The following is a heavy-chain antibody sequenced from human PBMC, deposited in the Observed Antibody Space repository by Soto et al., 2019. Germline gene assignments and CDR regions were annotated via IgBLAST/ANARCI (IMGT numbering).Heavy chain of an antibody. J-gene: IGHJ4*02. CDR3: ARARTYYDFWSGYHIGRYFDY. CDR1: GGSFSGYY. CDR2: INHSGST. D-gene: IGHD3-3*01. Sequence: SETLSLTCAVYGGSFSGYYWSWIRQPPGKGLEWIGEINHSGSTNYNPSLKSRVTISVDTSKNQFSLKLSSVTAADTVVYYCARARTYYDFWSGYHIGRYFDYWGQGTLVTVSS. V-gene: IGHV4-34*01.